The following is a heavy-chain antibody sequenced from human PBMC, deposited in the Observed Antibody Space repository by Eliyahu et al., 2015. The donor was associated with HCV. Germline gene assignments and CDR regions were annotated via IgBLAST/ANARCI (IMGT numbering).Heavy chain of an antibody. V-gene: IGHV4-34*01. D-gene: IGHD3-16*01. J-gene: IGHJ5*02. Sequence: QPPGKGLEWIGEINHSGSTNYNPSLKSRVTISVDTSKNQFSLKLSSVTVADTAVYYCARAWRLRLGSWFDPWGQGTLVTVSS. CDR3: ARAWRLRLGSWFDP. CDR2: INHSGST.